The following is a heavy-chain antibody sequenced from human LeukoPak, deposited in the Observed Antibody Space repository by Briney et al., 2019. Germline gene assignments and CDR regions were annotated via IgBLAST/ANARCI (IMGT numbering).Heavy chain of an antibody. V-gene: IGHV4-38-2*01. D-gene: IGHD3-10*01. CDR3: ARAVLWFGALFSPDYYFDY. J-gene: IGHJ4*02. CDR1: GYSISSGYY. Sequence: PSETLSLTCAVSGYSISSGYYWGWIRQPPGKGLEWIGSVYHSGSTYFNPSLKSRVTISVDTSKNQFSLKLSSVTAADTAVYYCARAVLWFGALFSPDYYFDYWGQGTLVTVSS. CDR2: VYHSGST.